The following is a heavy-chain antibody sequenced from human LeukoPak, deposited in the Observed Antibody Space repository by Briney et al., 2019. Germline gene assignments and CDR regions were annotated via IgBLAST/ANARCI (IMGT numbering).Heavy chain of an antibody. J-gene: IGHJ6*03. CDR1: GYTFTVYY. CDR3: ARDSSSWYGYYYYMDV. CDR2: INPNSGGT. D-gene: IGHD6-13*01. V-gene: IGHV1-2*02. Sequence: GASVKVSCKASGYTFTVYYMHWVRQAPGQGLEWMGWINPNSGGTNYAQKFQGRVTMTRDTSISTAYMELSRLRSDDTAVYYCARDSSSWYGYYYYMDVWGKGTTVTVSS.